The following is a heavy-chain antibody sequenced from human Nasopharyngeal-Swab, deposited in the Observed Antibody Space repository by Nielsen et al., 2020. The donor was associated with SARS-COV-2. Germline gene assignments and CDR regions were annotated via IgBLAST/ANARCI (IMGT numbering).Heavy chain of an antibody. CDR3: ARDLGIGAFDI. Sequence: GESLKISCAASGFTFNDYYMSWIRQAPGKGLEWVAYISGSSSSTKYADSVKGRFTISRDNGKNSLYLQMNSLRAEDTAVYYCARDLGIGAFDIWGQGTMVTVSS. J-gene: IGHJ3*02. CDR1: GFTFNDYY. D-gene: IGHD7-27*01. CDR2: ISGSSSST. V-gene: IGHV3-11*06.